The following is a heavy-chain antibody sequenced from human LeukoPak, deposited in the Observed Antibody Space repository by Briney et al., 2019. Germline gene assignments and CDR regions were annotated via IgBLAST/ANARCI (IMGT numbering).Heavy chain of an antibody. CDR3: ARDMGGYGGYFDY. CDR1: GGSISSGSYY. CDR2: IYYSGST. Sequence: SQTLSLTCTVSGGSISSGSYYWSWIRQPPGKGLAWIGYIYYSGSTNYNPSLKSRVTISVDTSKNQFSLKLSSVTAADTAVYYCARDMGGYGGYFDYWGQGTLVTVSS. V-gene: IGHV4-61*01. J-gene: IGHJ4*02. D-gene: IGHD3-16*01.